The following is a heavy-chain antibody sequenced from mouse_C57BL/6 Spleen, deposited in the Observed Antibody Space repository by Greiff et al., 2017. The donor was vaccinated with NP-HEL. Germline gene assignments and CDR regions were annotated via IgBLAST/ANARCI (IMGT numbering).Heavy chain of an antibody. CDR2: IYPGSGNT. J-gene: IGHJ4*01. V-gene: IGHV1-76*01. CDR1: GYTFTDYY. Sequence: QVQLQQSGAELVRPGASVKLSCKASGYTFTDYYINWVKQRPGQGLEWIARIYPGSGNTYYNEKFKGKATLTAEKSSSTAYMQLSSLTSEYSAVYFCARERALLGSSFYYAMDYWGQGTSVTVSS. CDR3: ARERALLGSSFYYAMDY. D-gene: IGHD1-1*01.